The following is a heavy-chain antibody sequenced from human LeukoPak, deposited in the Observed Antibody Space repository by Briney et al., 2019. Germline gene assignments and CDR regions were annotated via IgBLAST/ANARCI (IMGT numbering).Heavy chain of an antibody. D-gene: IGHD6-19*01. CDR2: ISSSGSTI. Sequence: GGSLRLSCAASGFTFSSYEMNWVRQAPGKGLEWVSYISSSGSTIYYADSVKGRFTISRDNANNSLYLQMNSLRAEDTAVYYCARAGYNSGWYFDYWGQGTLVTVSS. CDR3: ARAGYNSGWYFDY. CDR1: GFTFSSYE. V-gene: IGHV3-48*03. J-gene: IGHJ4*02.